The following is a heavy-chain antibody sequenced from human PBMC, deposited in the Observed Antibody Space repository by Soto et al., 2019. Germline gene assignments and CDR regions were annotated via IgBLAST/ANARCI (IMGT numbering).Heavy chain of an antibody. D-gene: IGHD2-15*01. Sequence: SSETLSLTCTVSGGSISSYYWSWIRQPPGKGLEWIGYIYYSGSTNYNPSLKSRVTISVDTSKNQFSLKLSSVTAADTAVYYCARYCSGGSCYSGDDAFDIWGQGTMVTVSS. J-gene: IGHJ3*02. CDR1: GGSISSYY. CDR3: ARYCSGGSCYSGDDAFDI. V-gene: IGHV4-59*08. CDR2: IYYSGST.